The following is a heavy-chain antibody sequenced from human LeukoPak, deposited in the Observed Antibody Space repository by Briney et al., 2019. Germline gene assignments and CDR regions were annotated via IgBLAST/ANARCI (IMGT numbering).Heavy chain of an antibody. J-gene: IGHJ6*04. CDR3: ATSWGSGSYVCLDV. D-gene: IGHD1-26*01. Sequence: ASVKVSCKASGYTFTSYDINWVRQATGQGLEWMGRMNPNSGNTGYAQKFQGRVTMTRNTSISTAYMELSSLRSEDTAVYYCATSWGSGSYVCLDVWGKGTTVTVSS. V-gene: IGHV1-8*01. CDR1: GYTFTSYD. CDR2: MNPNSGNT.